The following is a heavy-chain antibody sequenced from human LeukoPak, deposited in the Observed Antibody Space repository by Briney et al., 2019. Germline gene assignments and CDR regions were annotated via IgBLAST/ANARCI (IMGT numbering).Heavy chain of an antibody. CDR2: IYHSGST. J-gene: IGHJ5*02. Sequence: PSETLSLTYAVSGYSISSGYYWGWIRQPPGKGLEWIGSIYHSGSTYYNPSLKSRVTISVDTSKNQFSLKLSSVTAADTAVYYCARDQTYYYDSTWFWFDPWGQGTLVTVSS. V-gene: IGHV4-38-2*02. CDR1: GYSISSGYY. D-gene: IGHD3-22*01. CDR3: ARDQTYYYDSTWFWFDP.